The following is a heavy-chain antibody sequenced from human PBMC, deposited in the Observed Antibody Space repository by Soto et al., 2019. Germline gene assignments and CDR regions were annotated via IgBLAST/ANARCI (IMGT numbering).Heavy chain of an antibody. D-gene: IGHD3-16*01. V-gene: IGHV3-15*01. J-gene: IGHJ4*02. CDR1: CFTFSNAW. Sequence: GGSLRLSCAASCFTFSNAWMSWVRQAAGKGLEWVGPIKSKTDGGATEYAAPVKGRFTISSDDSKKTLYLQMNSLKTEDTAVYYSTTAPRRAALVVGVDYWGQGA. CDR2: IKSKTDGGAT. CDR3: TTAPRRAALVVGVDY.